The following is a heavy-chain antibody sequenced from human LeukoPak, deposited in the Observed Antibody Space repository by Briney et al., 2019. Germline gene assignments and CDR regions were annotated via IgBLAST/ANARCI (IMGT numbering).Heavy chain of an antibody. Sequence: SETLSLTCTVSGGSISRYYWSWIRQSPGKGLEWIGYIYYSGSTSYNPSLKSRVTISVDTSKNQFSLMLNSVTAADTAVYYCARHWSYIAAGGMDVWGQGTRVTVSS. CDR2: IYYSGST. D-gene: IGHD6-13*01. V-gene: IGHV4-59*08. CDR3: ARHWSYIAAGGMDV. J-gene: IGHJ6*02. CDR1: GGSISRYY.